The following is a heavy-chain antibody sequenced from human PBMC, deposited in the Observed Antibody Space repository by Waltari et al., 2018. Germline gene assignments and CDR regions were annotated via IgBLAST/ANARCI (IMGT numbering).Heavy chain of an antibody. J-gene: IGHJ5*02. CDR3: VRGSGGYSWFDP. Sequence: QVQLVQSGAEGKKPGASVKVSCKASGYIFTDYYIHWVRQATGRGLEWVGRFNPDSGGTNYAQKFQGRVTMTTDTSITTAYMELSRLTSDDTALYYCVRGSGGYSWFDPWGQGTLLTVSS. D-gene: IGHD3-10*01. CDR1: GYIFTDYY. CDR2: FNPDSGGT. V-gene: IGHV1-2*06.